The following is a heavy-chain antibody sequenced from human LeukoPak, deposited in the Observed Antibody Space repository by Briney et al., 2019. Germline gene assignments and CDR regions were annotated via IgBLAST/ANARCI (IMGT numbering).Heavy chain of an antibody. J-gene: IGHJ6*02. V-gene: IGHV3-7*01. CDR1: GFTFSSYW. D-gene: IGHD3-22*01. CDR2: IKQDGSEK. CDR3: ATGYYDSSMDL. Sequence: GGSLRLSCAASGFTFSSYWMSWVRQAPGKGLEWVANIKQDGSEKYYVDSVKGRFTISRDDAENSLFLQMNRLRAEDTAVYYCATGYYDSSMDLWGQGTTVTVSS.